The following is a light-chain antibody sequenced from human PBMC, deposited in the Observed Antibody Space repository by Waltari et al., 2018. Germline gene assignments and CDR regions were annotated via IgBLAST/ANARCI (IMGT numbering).Light chain of an antibody. CDR3: WLAYTNGVV. V-gene: IGLV7-46*01. Sequence: QAVVTQEPSLTVSPGGTVTLTCGSSTGPGSSGHYPYWLQQKPGQAPRTLIYDSYIKYSSTPARFSGSLLGGKAALTLSGAQAEDEADYYCWLAYTNGVVFGGGTKLAVL. CDR1: TGPGSSGHY. CDR2: DSY. J-gene: IGLJ2*01.